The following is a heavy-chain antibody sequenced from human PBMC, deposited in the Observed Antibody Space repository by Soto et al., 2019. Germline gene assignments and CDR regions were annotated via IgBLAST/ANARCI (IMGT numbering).Heavy chain of an antibody. CDR2: ISGSGGST. D-gene: IGHD3-3*01. V-gene: IGHV3-23*01. CDR3: ALSFGVLYDY. Sequence: EVQLLESGGGLVQPGGSLRLSCAASGFTFSSYAMSWVRQAPGKGLEWVSAISGSGGSTYYADSVKGRFTISRDNSKNTLYLQMNSLRAEDPALYYCALSFGVLYDYWGQGTLVTVSS. CDR1: GFTFSSYA. J-gene: IGHJ4*02.